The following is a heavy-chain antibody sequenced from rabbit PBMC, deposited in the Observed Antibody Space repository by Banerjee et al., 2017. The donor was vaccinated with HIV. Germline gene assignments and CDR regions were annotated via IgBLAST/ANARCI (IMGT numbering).Heavy chain of an antibody. CDR1: GFSFSSGYD. CDR3: ARDHPYAAYGGHGYADL. J-gene: IGHJ6*01. Sequence: QEQLVESGGGLVKPGASLTLTCTASGFSFSSGYDMCWVRQAPGKGLEWIACIYTGSSGSTNYASWAKGRFTISKTSTTVTLQMTSLTAADTATYFCARDHPYAAYGGHGYADLWGQGTLVTDS. V-gene: IGHV1S45*01. D-gene: IGHD6-1*01. CDR2: IYTGSSGST.